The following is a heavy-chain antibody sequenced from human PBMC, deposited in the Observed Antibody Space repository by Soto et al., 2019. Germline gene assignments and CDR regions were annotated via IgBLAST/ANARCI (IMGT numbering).Heavy chain of an antibody. CDR3: ARVVVAAKGGWFDP. J-gene: IGHJ5*02. Sequence: QLQLQESGSGLVKPSQTLSLTCAVSGGSISSGDYCWSWIRQPAGKGLEWIGYIYNSGGTYYNPSLKSRVTISVDRSKNQFSLKLSSVTVADTAVYYCARVVVAAKGGWFDPWGQGTLVTVSS. CDR2: IYNSGGT. V-gene: IGHV4-30-2*01. D-gene: IGHD2-15*01. CDR1: GGSISSGDYC.